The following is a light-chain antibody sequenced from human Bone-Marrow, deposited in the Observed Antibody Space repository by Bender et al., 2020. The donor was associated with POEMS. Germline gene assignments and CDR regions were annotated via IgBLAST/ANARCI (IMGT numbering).Light chain of an antibody. CDR3: CSYARSSTLV. CDR2: EVN. J-gene: IGLJ3*02. CDR1: SSDVGNYNL. Sequence: QSALTQPASVSGSPGQSITISCTGSSSDVGNYNLVSWYQHHPGKAPKVVIYEVNKWPSGVSNRFSGSKSGNTASLTISGLQAEDEADYYCCSYARSSTLVFGGGTKLTVL. V-gene: IGLV2-23*02.